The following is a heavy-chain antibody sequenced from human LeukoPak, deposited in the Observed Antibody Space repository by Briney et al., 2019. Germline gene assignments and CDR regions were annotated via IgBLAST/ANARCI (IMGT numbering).Heavy chain of an antibody. D-gene: IGHD1-26*01. CDR1: GFTFSSYW. J-gene: IGHJ4*02. V-gene: IGHV3-7*01. CDR3: AVGGATYWGIFDY. Sequence: GGSLRLSCAASGFTFSSYWMSWVRQAPGKGLEWVANIKQDGSEKYYVDSVKGRFTISRDNAKNSLYLQMNSLRAEDTAVYYCAVGGATYWGIFDYWGQGTLVTVSS. CDR2: IKQDGSEK.